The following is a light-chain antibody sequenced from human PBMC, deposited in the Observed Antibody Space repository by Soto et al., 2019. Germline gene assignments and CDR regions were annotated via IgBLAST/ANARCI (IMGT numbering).Light chain of an antibody. CDR2: GAS. J-gene: IGKJ1*01. CDR1: QSVSNNY. Sequence: EIGVTQSPGTLSLSPGERATLSCRASQSVSNNYLAWYQQKPGQAPRLLIYGASSRATGIPDRFSGSGSGTEFTLTISSLQPDDFATYYCQQYQSYSRTFGQGTKVDI. V-gene: IGKV3-20*01. CDR3: QQYQSYSRT.